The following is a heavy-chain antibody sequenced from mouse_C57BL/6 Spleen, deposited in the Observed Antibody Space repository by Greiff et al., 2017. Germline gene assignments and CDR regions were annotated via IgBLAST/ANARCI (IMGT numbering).Heavy chain of an antibody. Sequence: VQLQQSGAELMKPGASVKLSCKATGYTFTGYWIEWVKQRPGHGLEWIGEILPGSGSTSYNEKFKGKDTFTADTSSNTAYMQLSSLTTEDSAIYYCARLRDYYGSSYFDYWGQGTTLTVSS. D-gene: IGHD1-1*01. V-gene: IGHV1-9*01. CDR1: GYTFTGYW. CDR2: ILPGSGST. CDR3: ARLRDYYGSSYFDY. J-gene: IGHJ2*01.